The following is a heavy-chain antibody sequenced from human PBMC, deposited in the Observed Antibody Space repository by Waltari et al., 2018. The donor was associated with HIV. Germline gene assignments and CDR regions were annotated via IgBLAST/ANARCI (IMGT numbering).Heavy chain of an antibody. J-gene: IGHJ3*02. CDR2: IKQDGSEK. CDR1: GFIFSNSW. D-gene: IGHD3-16*02. Sequence: EVQLVESGGGLVQPGGSLRLSCAASGFIFSNSWLNWVRQAPGKGLEWVVNIKQDGSEKYYVDCVKGRFTISRDNAKNSLYLQMNNLRAEDTAVYYCAGEMPTIIGDAFDIWGQGTMVTISS. CDR3: AGEMPTIIGDAFDI. V-gene: IGHV3-7*01.